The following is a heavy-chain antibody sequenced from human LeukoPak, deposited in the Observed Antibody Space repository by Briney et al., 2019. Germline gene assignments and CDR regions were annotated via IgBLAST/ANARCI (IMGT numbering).Heavy chain of an antibody. CDR2: IYYSGST. CDR1: GGSISSYY. CDR3: ARHTSRDRGSYWYFDL. D-gene: IGHD3-10*01. J-gene: IGHJ2*01. Sequence: SETLSLTCTVSGGSISSYYWSWIRQPPGKGLEWIGYIYYSGSTNYNPSHKSRVTISVDTSKNQFSLKLSSVTAADTAVYYCARHTSRDRGSYWYFDLWGRGTLVTVSS. V-gene: IGHV4-59*08.